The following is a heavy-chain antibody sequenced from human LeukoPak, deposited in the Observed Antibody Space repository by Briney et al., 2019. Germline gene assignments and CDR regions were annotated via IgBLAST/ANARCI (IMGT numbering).Heavy chain of an antibody. D-gene: IGHD5-18*01. V-gene: IGHV1-69*05. Sequence: SVKVSCKASGGTFSSYAISWVRQAPGLGLEWMGRIIPIFGTANYAQKFQGRVTITTDESTSTAYMELSSLRSEDTAVYYCATQSGYSYGFDDYWGQGTLVTVSS. CDR2: IIPIFGTA. CDR3: ATQSGYSYGFDDY. CDR1: GGTFSSYA. J-gene: IGHJ4*02.